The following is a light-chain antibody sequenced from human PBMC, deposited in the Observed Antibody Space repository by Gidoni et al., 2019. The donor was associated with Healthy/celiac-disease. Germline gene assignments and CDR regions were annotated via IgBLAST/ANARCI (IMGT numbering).Light chain of an antibody. CDR3: QQRSNWPLT. J-gene: IGKJ4*01. Sequence: PATLALSPEERATLSCRASQSVSSYLAWYQQKPGQAPRLLNYDASNRATGIPARFSGSGPGTDFTLTSSSLEPEDFAVYYCQQRSNWPLTFGGGTKVEIK. CDR1: QSVSSY. V-gene: IGKV3D-11*02. CDR2: DAS.